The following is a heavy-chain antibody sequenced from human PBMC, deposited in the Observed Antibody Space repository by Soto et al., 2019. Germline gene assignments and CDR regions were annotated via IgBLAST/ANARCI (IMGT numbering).Heavy chain of an antibody. V-gene: IGHV3-15*07. CDR2: IKSKTDGGTT. Sequence: EVQLVESGGGLVKPGGSLRLSCAVSGFTFSKVWMNWVRQAPGKGLEWVGRIKSKTDGGTTDYAAAVKSRFTITRDDSKDPLYLQMNSLKTDDTALYFCTTGRDDLLYWGQGTLVTVSS. J-gene: IGHJ4*02. CDR3: TTGRDDLLY. D-gene: IGHD1-1*01. CDR1: GFTFSKVW.